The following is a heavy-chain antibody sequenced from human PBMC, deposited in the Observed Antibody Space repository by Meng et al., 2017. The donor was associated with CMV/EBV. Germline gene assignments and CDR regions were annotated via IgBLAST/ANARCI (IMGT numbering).Heavy chain of an antibody. CDR2: IYYSGST. V-gene: IGHV4-61*01. D-gene: IGHD5-12*01. CDR1: GGSVSSGSYY. J-gene: IGHJ6*02. CDR3: ASFAATTPEYYGMDV. Sequence: GSLRLSCTVSGGSVSSGSYYWSWIRQPPGKGLEWIGYIYYSGSTNYNPSLKSRVTISVDTSKNQFSLKLSSVTAADTAAYYCASFAATTPEYYGMDVWGQGTTVTVSS.